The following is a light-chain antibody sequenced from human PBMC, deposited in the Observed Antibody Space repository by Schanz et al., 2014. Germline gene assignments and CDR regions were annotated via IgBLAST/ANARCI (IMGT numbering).Light chain of an antibody. V-gene: IGKV3-20*01. J-gene: IGKJ4*01. Sequence: EIVLTQSPGTLSLSPGERATLSCRASEIVSNFLAWYQQKPGQAPRLLIYGASSRATGIPDRFSGSGSGTDFILTINRLEPEDFAVYYCQQYGSSPLTFGGGTKVEIK. CDR2: GAS. CDR3: QQYGSSPLT. CDR1: EIVSNF.